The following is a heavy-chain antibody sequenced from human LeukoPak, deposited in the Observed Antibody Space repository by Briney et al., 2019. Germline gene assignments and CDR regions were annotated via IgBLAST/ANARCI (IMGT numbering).Heavy chain of an antibody. Sequence: ASVKVSCKASGYTFTGYYMHWVRQAPGQGLEWMGWINPNSGGTNYAQKFQGRVTMTRDTSISTAYMELSRLRSDDTAVYYCARGSELLWFGELLSMYYFDYWGQGTLVTVSS. CDR1: GYTFTGYY. D-gene: IGHD3-10*01. CDR3: ARGSELLWFGELLSMYYFDY. CDR2: INPNSGGT. V-gene: IGHV1-2*02. J-gene: IGHJ4*02.